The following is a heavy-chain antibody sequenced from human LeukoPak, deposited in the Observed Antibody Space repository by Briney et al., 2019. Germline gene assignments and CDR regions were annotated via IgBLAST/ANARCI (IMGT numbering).Heavy chain of an antibody. Sequence: GGSLRLSCEASGFTFSNYAMSWVRQAPGKGLEWVSAISGSGGSTYYADSVKGRFTISRDNSKNTLYLQMNSLRAEDTAVYYCASHGPGIAAHPTDAFDIWGQGTMVTVSS. CDR2: ISGSGGST. CDR1: GFTFSNYA. CDR3: ASHGPGIAAHPTDAFDI. J-gene: IGHJ3*02. V-gene: IGHV3-23*01. D-gene: IGHD6-13*01.